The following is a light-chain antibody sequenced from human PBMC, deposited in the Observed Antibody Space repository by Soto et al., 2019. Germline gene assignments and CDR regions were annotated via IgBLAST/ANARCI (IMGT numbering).Light chain of an antibody. J-gene: IGLJ1*01. Sequence: QSVLTQPPSASGSPGQSVTISCTGTSSDVGGYNYVSWYQQHPGKAPKLMIYKVSKRPSGVPDRFSGSKSGNTASLTVSGLQAEDEADYYCSSYAGSIYVFGTGTKLTVL. V-gene: IGLV2-8*01. CDR3: SSYAGSIYV. CDR2: KVS. CDR1: SSDVGGYNY.